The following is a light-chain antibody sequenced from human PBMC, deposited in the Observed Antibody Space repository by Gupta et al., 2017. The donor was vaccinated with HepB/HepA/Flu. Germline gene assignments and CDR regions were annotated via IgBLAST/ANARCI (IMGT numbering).Light chain of an antibody. CDR3: SSYRSGDTLVV. V-gene: IGLV2-14*03. J-gene: IGLJ3*02. Sequence: QSALTQPASVSGSPGQSITISCTGSSSDIGAFDAVSWYQQSPGKAPKLLISGVSNRPSGVSYRFSGSKSGNTASLTISGLQPEDEADYYCSSYRSGDTLVVFGGGTKLTVL. CDR1: SSDIGAFDA. CDR2: GVS.